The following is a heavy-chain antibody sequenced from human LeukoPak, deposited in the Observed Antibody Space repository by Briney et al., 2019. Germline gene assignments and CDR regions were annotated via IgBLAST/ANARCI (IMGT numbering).Heavy chain of an antibody. CDR3: AREGYYYYGMDV. J-gene: IGHJ6*04. Sequence: PSETLSLTCAVSGGSISSGGYSWSWIRQPPGKSLEWIGYIYHSGSTYYNPSLKSRVTISVDRSKNQFSLKLSSVTAADTAVYYCAREGYYYYGMDVWGKGTTVTVSS. CDR2: IYHSGST. V-gene: IGHV4-30-2*01. CDR1: GGSISSGGYS.